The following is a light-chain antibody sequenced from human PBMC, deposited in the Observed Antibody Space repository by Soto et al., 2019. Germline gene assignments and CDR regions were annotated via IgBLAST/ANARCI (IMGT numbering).Light chain of an antibody. Sequence: DIQLTQSPSFLSASVGDRVTITCRASQTISSHLNWYQQKPGKAPKLLIYAASSLHSGVPSRFSGSGSGTDFTLTISSLQPDDFATYYCQQSYSTWTFGQGTKVELK. V-gene: IGKV1-39*01. CDR2: AAS. CDR1: QTISSH. CDR3: QQSYSTWT. J-gene: IGKJ1*01.